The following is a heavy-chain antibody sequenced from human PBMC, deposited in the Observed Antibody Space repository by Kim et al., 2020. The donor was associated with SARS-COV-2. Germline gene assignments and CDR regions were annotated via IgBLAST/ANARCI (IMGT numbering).Heavy chain of an antibody. V-gene: IGHV4-59*13. CDR3: ARDKYGSGSYIGDDYDYYVMDV. J-gene: IGHJ6*02. CDR2: VYYSGST. D-gene: IGHD3-10*01. CDR1: GGSISSYY. Sequence: SETLSLTCTVSGGSISSYYWSWIRQPPGKGLEWIGYVYYSGSTNYNPSLKSRVTISVDTSKNQFSLKLNSVTAADTAVYYCARDKYGSGSYIGDDYDYYVMDVWGQGTTVTVSS.